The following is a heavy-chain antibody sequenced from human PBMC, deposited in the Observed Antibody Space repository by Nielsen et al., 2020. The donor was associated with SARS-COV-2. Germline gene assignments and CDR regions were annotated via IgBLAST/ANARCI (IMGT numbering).Heavy chain of an antibody. D-gene: IGHD6-13*01. J-gene: IGHJ4*02. CDR3: ARGNAIAALRNPHFDY. CDR2: IYHSGST. CDR1: GGSISSGGYS. Sequence: SETLSLTCVVSGGSISSGGYSWSWIRQPPGKGLEWIGYIYHSGSTYYNPSLKSRVTISVDRSKNQFSLKLRFVTAADTAVYYCARGNAIAALRNPHFDYWDQGTLVTVSS. V-gene: IGHV4-30-2*01.